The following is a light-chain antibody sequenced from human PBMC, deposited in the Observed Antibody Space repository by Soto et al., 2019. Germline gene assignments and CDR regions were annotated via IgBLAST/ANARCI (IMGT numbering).Light chain of an antibody. CDR3: QQSYSTLIT. CDR2: AAS. V-gene: IGKV1-39*01. CDR1: QGISSY. J-gene: IGKJ5*01. Sequence: DIQLTQSPSFLSASVGDRVIITCRASQGISSYLAWYQQKPGKAPKLLIYAASSLQSGVPSRFSGSGSGTDFTLTISSLQPEDFATYYCQQSYSTLITFGQGTRLEIK.